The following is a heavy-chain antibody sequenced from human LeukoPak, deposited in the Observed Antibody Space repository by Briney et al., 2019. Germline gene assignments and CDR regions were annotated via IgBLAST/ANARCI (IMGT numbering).Heavy chain of an antibody. CDR2: ISSNGGST. CDR1: GFTFSSYA. Sequence: PGGSLRLSCSASGFTFSSYAMHWVRQAPGKGLEYVSAISSNGGSTYYADSVKGRFTISRDNSKNTLYLQMNSLRAEDTAVYYCARRERLGYSYGRGTLDIWGQGTMVTVSS. CDR3: ARRERLGYSYGRGTLDI. J-gene: IGHJ3*02. V-gene: IGHV3-64*04. D-gene: IGHD5-18*01.